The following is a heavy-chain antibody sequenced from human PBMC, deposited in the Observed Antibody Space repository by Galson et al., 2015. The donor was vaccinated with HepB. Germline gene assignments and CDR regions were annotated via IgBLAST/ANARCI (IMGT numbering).Heavy chain of an antibody. Sequence: SVKVSCKASGYTFTSYGISWVRQAPGQGLEWMGWISAYNGNTNYAQKLQGRVTMTTDTSTSTAYMELRSLRSDDTAVYYCARLEYDSSGYYYFDYWGQGTLVTVSS. V-gene: IGHV1-18*04. D-gene: IGHD3-22*01. J-gene: IGHJ4*02. CDR3: ARLEYDSSGYYYFDY. CDR2: ISAYNGNT. CDR1: GYTFTSYG.